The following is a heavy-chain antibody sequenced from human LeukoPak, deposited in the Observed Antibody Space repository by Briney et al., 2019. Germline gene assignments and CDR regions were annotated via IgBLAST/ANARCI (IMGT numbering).Heavy chain of an antibody. V-gene: IGHV4-59*01. CDR3: ARTKVAETYYYYMDV. J-gene: IGHJ6*03. CDR2: IYYSGST. CDR1: GGSISSYY. Sequence: SETLSLTCTVSGGSISSYYWSWIRQPPGKGLEWIGYIYYSGSTNYNPSLKSRVAISVDTSKNQFSLKLSSVTAADTAVYYCARTKVAETYYYYMDVWGKGTTVTVSS.